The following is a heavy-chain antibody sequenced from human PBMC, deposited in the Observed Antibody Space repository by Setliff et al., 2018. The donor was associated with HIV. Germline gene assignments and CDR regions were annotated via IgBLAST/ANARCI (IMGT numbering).Heavy chain of an antibody. Sequence: SVKVSCKASGGALSNYAFSWVRQAPGQGLQWMGGIIPVVDAVTYAQSFQGRLTITADKSTSTIYMELSGLRSDDTAVYYCARDRDHAFDHWGQGTLVTVSS. CDR1: GGALSNYA. J-gene: IGHJ4*02. CDR3: ARDRDHAFDH. CDR2: IIPVVDAV. V-gene: IGHV1-69*06.